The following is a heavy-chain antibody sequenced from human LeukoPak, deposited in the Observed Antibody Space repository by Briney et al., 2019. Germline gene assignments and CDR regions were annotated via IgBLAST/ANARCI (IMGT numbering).Heavy chain of an antibody. J-gene: IGHJ4*02. CDR1: GGSISSYY. V-gene: IGHV4-59*01. D-gene: IGHD6-13*01. Sequence: PSETLSLTCTVSGGSISSYYWSWIRQPPGKGLEWIGYIYYSGSTNYNPSLKSRVTISVDTSKNQFSLKLSSVTAADTAVYYCARFRLQQLVVDYWGQGTLVTVSS. CDR2: IYYSGST. CDR3: ARFRLQQLVVDY.